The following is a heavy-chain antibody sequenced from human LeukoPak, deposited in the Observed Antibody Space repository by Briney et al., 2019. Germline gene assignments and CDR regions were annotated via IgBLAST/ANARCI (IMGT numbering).Heavy chain of an antibody. CDR2: INHSGST. D-gene: IGHD1-14*01. J-gene: IGHJ1*01. Sequence: PSETLSLTCTVSGGSISSYYWSWIRQPPGKGLEWIGEINHSGSTNYNPSLKSRVTISVDTSKNQFSLKLSSVTAADTAVYYCARTRHGIAYFQHWGQGTLVTVSS. CDR3: ARTRHGIAYFQH. V-gene: IGHV4-34*01. CDR1: GGSISSYY.